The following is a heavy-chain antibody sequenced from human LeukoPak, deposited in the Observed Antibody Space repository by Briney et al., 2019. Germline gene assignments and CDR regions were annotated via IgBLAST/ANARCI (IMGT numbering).Heavy chain of an antibody. V-gene: IGHV4-39*01. CDR3: ARGRRDGYNWYYFDY. Sequence: SETLSLTCSVSGGSISSSSYYWGWTRQPPGKGLEWIGNIYYSGGTYYNPSLKSRVTISVDTSKNQFSLKLSSVTAADTAVYYCARGRRDGYNWYYFDYWGQGTLVTVSS. J-gene: IGHJ4*02. D-gene: IGHD5-24*01. CDR2: IYYSGGT. CDR1: GGSISSSSYY.